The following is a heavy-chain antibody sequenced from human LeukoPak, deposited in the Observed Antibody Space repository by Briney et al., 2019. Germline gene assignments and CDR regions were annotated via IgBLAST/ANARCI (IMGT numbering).Heavy chain of an antibody. D-gene: IGHD3-10*01. CDR1: GCTFSSYT. J-gene: IGHJ4*02. CDR2: IIPILGIA. CDR3: ASAVEEGTPNFDY. Sequence: SSVKVSCKASGCTFSSYTISWVRQAPGQGLEWMGRIIPILGIANYARKFQGRVTITADKSTSTAYMELSSLRSEDTAVYYCASAVEEGTPNFDYWGQGTLVSVSS. V-gene: IGHV1-69*02.